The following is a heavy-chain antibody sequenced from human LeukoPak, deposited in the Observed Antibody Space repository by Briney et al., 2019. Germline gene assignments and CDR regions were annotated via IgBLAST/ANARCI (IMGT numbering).Heavy chain of an antibody. CDR1: GFTFSSYW. D-gene: IGHD3-22*01. CDR2: ISGSGGST. Sequence: PGGSLRLSCAASGFTFSSYWMHWVRQVPGKGLEWVSAISGSGGSTYYADSVKGRFTISRDNSKNTLYLQMNSLRAEDTAVYYCATMIVVVTPDYWGQGTLVTVSS. V-gene: IGHV3-23*01. J-gene: IGHJ4*02. CDR3: ATMIVVVTPDY.